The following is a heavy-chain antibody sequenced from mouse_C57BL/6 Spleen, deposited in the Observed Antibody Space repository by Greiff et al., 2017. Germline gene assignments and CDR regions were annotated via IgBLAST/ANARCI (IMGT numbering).Heavy chain of an antibody. CDR3: ARELGRDYFDY. CDR2: ISYDGSN. CDR1: GYSITSGYY. J-gene: IGHJ2*01. Sequence: EVKLVESGPGLVKPSQSLSLTCSVTGYSITSGYYWNWIRQFPGNKLEWMGYISYDGSNNYNPSLKNRISITRDTSKNQFFLKLNSVTTEDTATYYCARELGRDYFDYWGQGTTLTVSS. D-gene: IGHD4-1*01. V-gene: IGHV3-6*01.